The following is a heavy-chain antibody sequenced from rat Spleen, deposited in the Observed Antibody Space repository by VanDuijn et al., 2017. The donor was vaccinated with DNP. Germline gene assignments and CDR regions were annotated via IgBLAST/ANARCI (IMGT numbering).Heavy chain of an antibody. CDR1: GFTFNNYW. V-gene: IGHV5-31*01. J-gene: IGHJ2*01. CDR2: ITNTGGST. CDR3: TTHPTYYSGLNYFDY. D-gene: IGHD1-1*01. Sequence: EVQLVESGGGLVQPGRSLKLSCVASGFTFNNYWMTWIRQAPGKGLEWVASITNTGGSTYYQDSVRGRFTISRDNAKSTLYLQMNSLSSEDTATYYCTTHPTYYSGLNYFDYWGQGVMVTVSS.